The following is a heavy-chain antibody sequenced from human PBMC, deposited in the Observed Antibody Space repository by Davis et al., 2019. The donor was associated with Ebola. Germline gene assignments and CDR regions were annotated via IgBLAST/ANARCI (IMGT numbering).Heavy chain of an antibody. CDR3: ARRGSGYLFDY. V-gene: IGHV4-39*01. CDR1: GGSISSGGYS. CDR2: INHSGST. D-gene: IGHD3-22*01. Sequence: MPSETLSLTCAVSGGSISSGGYSWSWIRQPPGKGLEWIGEINHSGSTNYNPSLKSRVTISVDTSKNQFSLKLSSVTAADTAVYYCARRGSGYLFDYWGQGTLVTVSS. J-gene: IGHJ4*02.